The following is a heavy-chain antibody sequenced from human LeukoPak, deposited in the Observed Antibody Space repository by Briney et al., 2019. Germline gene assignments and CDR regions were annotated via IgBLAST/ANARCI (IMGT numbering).Heavy chain of an antibody. CDR3: ARDLTPSASSHDS. CDR2: INPSSGST. J-gene: IGHJ4*02. D-gene: IGHD2-2*01. Sequence: EASVRVSCKTSGYTFTHYFIHWVRQAPGQGLEWMSWINPSSGSTNCAQKFQGRVTVTRDTSVTTAYMELSRLRSDDTAVYYCARDLTPSASSHDSWGQGTLVTVSS. V-gene: IGHV1-2*02. CDR1: GYTFTHYF.